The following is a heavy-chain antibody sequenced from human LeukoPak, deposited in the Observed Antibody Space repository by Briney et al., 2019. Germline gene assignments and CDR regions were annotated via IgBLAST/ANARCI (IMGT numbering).Heavy chain of an antibody. J-gene: IGHJ4*02. Sequence: GGSLRLSCAASGFTFSSYSMNWVRQAPGKGLEWVSSISSSSSYIYYADSVKGRFTISRDNAKNSLYLQMNSLRAEDTAVYYCARDSRDYGDYVWGYWGQGTLVTVSS. CDR2: ISSSSSYI. D-gene: IGHD4-17*01. CDR1: GFTFSSYS. CDR3: ARDSRDYGDYVWGY. V-gene: IGHV3-21*01.